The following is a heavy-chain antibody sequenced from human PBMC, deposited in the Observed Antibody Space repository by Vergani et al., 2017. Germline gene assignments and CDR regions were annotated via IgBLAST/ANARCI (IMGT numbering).Heavy chain of an antibody. D-gene: IGHD2-2*01. CDR1: GFTFSSYD. Sequence: EVQLLESGGGLVQPGGSLRLSCAASGFTFSSYDMSWVRQAPGKGLEWVSAISGSGGSTYYAAAVKRLFTISSDNSKNTLYLKMNSLRDEDTVVYYCAKDRYIVVVAGWGYWGQGTLVTVSS. CDR2: ISGSGGST. CDR3: AKDRYIVVVAGWGY. J-gene: IGHJ4*02. V-gene: IGHV3-23*01.